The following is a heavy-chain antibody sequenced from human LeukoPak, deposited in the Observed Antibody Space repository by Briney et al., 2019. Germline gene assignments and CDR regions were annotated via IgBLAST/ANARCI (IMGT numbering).Heavy chain of an antibody. J-gene: IGHJ4*02. CDR3: AKLPPPGDTFIGY. V-gene: IGHV3-7*01. CDR2: IKQDGSEK. CDR1: GFTFSSYW. D-gene: IGHD1-7*01. Sequence: GGSLRLSCAASGFTFSSYWMSWVRQAPGKGLEWVANIKQDGSEKYYVDSVKGRFTISRDNAKNSLYVHMNSLRAEDTAVYYCAKLPPPGDTFIGYWGQGTLVTVSS.